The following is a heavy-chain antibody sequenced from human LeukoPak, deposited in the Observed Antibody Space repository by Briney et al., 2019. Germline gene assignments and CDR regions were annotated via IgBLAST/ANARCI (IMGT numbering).Heavy chain of an antibody. D-gene: IGHD3-22*01. CDR3: AREWGHYYDA. CDR2: VSPYNGNT. V-gene: IGHV1-18*01. J-gene: IGHJ3*01. CDR1: GYSFTTYG. Sequence: ASVKVSCKASGYSFTTYGITWVRQAPGQGLEWMGWVSPYNGNTNYAQHLQGRVTMTTDTSTTTAYMELRSLRSDDTAIYYCAREWGHYYDAWGQGTMVTVSS.